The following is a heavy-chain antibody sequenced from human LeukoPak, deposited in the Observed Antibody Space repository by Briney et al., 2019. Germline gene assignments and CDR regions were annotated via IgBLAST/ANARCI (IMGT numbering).Heavy chain of an antibody. CDR1: GGSFSGHY. J-gene: IGHJ5*02. CDR2: TSQSGST. D-gene: IGHD1-26*01. CDR3: ARGEEDVGATRSYNWFDP. Sequence: PSETLFLTCAVYGGSFSGHYWSWIRQPPGKGLEWIGETSQSGSTNYNPSLKSRVTISVDTSKNQFSLKLSSVTAADTAVYYFARGEEDVGATRSYNWFDPWGQGTLVTVSS. V-gene: IGHV4-34*01.